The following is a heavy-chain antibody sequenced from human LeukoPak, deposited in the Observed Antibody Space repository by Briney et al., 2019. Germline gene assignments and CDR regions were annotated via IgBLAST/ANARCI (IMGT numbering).Heavy chain of an antibody. CDR1: GGSISSYY. CDR2: IYTSGST. D-gene: IGHD3-3*01. J-gene: IGHJ3*02. V-gene: IGHV4-4*07. CDR3: ARVRIGFLEYPRTSHDAFDI. Sequence: SETLSLTCTVSGGSISSYYWSWIRQPAGKGLEWIGRIYTSGSTNYNPSLKSRVTMSVDTSKNQFSLKLSSVTAADTAVYYCARVRIGFLEYPRTSHDAFDIWGQGTMVTVSS.